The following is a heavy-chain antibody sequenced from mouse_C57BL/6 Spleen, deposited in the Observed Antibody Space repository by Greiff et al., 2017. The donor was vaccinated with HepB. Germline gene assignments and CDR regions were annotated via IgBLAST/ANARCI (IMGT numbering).Heavy chain of an antibody. V-gene: IGHV1-59*01. J-gene: IGHJ4*01. D-gene: IGHD1-1*01. CDR3: ARRGIYYYGTFYAMDY. CDR2: IDPSDSYT. CDR1: GYTFTSYW. Sequence: QVQLQQPGAELVRPGTSVKLSCKASGYTFTSYWMHWVKQRPGQGLEWIGVIDPSDSYTNYNQKFKGKATLTVDTSSSTAYMQLRSLTSEDSAVYYCARRGIYYYGTFYAMDYWGQGTSVTVSS.